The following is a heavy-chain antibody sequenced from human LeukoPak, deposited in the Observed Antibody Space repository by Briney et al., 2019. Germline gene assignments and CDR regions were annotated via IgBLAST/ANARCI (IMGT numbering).Heavy chain of an antibody. CDR1: RDSTNTHL. CDR3: ARRPYWYFDL. Sequence: LETLSLTSGDPRDSTNTHLGSWIWQPAGKTGECIGHISPSGNTNDNPSLKSRVTMSVETSKNHISLKLSSVTAADTAVYYCARRPYWYFDLRGRGTLVTVSS. CDR2: ISPSGNT. J-gene: IGHJ2*01. V-gene: IGHV4-4*07.